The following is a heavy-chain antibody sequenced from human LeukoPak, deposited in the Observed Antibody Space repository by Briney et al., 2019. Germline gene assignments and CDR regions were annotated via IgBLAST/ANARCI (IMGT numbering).Heavy chain of an antibody. CDR2: ISAYNGNT. Sequence: ASVKVSCKASGGTFTSYGISWVRQAPGQGLEWMGWISAYNGNTNYAQKLQGRVTMTTDTSTSTAYMELRSLRSDDTAVYYCARSFLYYDSSGYPFDYWGQGTLVTVSS. CDR1: GGTFTSYG. V-gene: IGHV1-18*01. CDR3: ARSFLYYDSSGYPFDY. J-gene: IGHJ4*02. D-gene: IGHD3-22*01.